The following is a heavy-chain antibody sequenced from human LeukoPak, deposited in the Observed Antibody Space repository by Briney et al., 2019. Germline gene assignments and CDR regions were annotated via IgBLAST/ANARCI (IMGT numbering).Heavy chain of an antibody. Sequence: PGGSLRLSCAASGFTFNSYGTHWVRQAPGKGLEWVAVISYDGSNKYYADSVKGRFTISRDNSKNTLYLQMNSLRAEDTAVYYCAKDITYEQLVGDIPYYYGMDVWGQGTTVTVSS. CDR3: AKDITYEQLVGDIPYYYGMDV. CDR1: GFTFNSYG. D-gene: IGHD6-13*01. V-gene: IGHV3-30*18. CDR2: ISYDGSNK. J-gene: IGHJ6*02.